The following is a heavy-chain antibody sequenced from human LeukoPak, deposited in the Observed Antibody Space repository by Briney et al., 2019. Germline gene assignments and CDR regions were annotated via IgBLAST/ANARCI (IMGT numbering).Heavy chain of an antibody. J-gene: IGHJ6*03. Sequence: PGGSLRLSCAASGFTFSSYEMNWVRQASGKGLEWVSYISSSGSTIYYADSVKGRFTISRDNAKNSLYLQMNSLRAEDTAVYYCARGTIVEHYYYMDVWGKGTTVTVSS. V-gene: IGHV3-48*03. CDR1: GFTFSSYE. CDR2: ISSSGSTI. CDR3: ARGTIVEHYYYMDV. D-gene: IGHD3-22*01.